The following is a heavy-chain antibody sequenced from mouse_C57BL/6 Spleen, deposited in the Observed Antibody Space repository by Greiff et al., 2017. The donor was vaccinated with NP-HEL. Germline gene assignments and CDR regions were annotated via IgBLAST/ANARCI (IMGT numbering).Heavy chain of an antibody. D-gene: IGHD2-5*01. CDR1: GFTFSSYA. V-gene: IGHV5-4*01. Sequence: EVQLVESGGGLVKPGGSLKLSCAASGFTFSSYAMSWVRQTPEKGLEWVATISDGGSYTYYPDNVKGRFTISRDNAKNNVYLQMSHLKADDTAMYDCAREDYYSNLFDYWGQGTTLTVSS. CDR3: AREDYYSNLFDY. J-gene: IGHJ2*01. CDR2: ISDGGSYT.